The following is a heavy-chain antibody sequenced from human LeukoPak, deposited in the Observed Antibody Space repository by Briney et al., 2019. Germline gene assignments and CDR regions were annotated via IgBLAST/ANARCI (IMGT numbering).Heavy chain of an antibody. V-gene: IGHV3-74*01. CDR2: IDPDGNT. J-gene: IGHJ4*02. Sequence: PGGSLRLSCAASGFTPSNSWMHWVRQAPGQGLMWVSRIDPDGNTDSADSVKGRFTISRDNAKNTLYLQMNSLRAEDTAVYRCARDVRGPHDFWGQGTLVTVSS. CDR3: ARDVRGPHDF. D-gene: IGHD2/OR15-2a*01. CDR1: GFTPSNSW.